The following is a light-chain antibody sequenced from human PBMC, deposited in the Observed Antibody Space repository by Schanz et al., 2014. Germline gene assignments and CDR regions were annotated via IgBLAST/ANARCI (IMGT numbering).Light chain of an antibody. J-gene: IGKJ2*01. CDR2: GAS. CDR1: QSVSSN. V-gene: IGKV3-15*01. CDR3: QQYYGSPYT. Sequence: EIELTQSPATLSLSPGERATLSCRASQSVSSNLAWYQQKPGQAPRLLIYGASTRATGIPARFSGSGSGTEFTLTISSLQAEDVAVYYCQQYYGSPYTFGQGTKLEIK.